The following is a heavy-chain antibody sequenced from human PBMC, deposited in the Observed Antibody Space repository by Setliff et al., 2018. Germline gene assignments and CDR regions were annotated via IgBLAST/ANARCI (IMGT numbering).Heavy chain of an antibody. CDR2: INPDNGNR. CDR1: GATFSSYA. V-gene: IGHV1-3*01. Sequence: ASVKVSCKASGATFSSYAISWVRQAPGQRLEWMGWINPDNGNRKYSQRFQGRVTITRDTSASTVFLELSTLRSEDTAVYYCARDRPPYYYDSSGYYYSAGNFDYWGQGTLVTVSS. J-gene: IGHJ4*02. CDR3: ARDRPPYYYDSSGYYYSAGNFDY. D-gene: IGHD3-22*01.